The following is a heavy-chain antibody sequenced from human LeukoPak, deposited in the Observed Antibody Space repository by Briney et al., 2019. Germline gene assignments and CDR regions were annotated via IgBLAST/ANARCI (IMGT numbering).Heavy chain of an antibody. J-gene: IGHJ4*02. CDR2: IYYSGST. D-gene: IGHD3-9*01. V-gene: IGHV4-39*07. CDR3: ARGGLRYFDWLTPSFFDY. Sequence: TPSETLSLTCTVSGGSISSYYWSWIRQPPGKGLEWIGSIYYSGSTYYNPSLKSRVTISVDTSKNQFSLKLSSVTAADTAVYYCARGGLRYFDWLTPSFFDYWGQGTLVTVSS. CDR1: GGSISSYY.